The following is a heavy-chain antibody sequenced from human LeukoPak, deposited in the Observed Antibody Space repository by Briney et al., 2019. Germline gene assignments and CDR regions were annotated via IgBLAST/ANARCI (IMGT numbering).Heavy chain of an antibody. CDR2: IYTSGST. D-gene: IGHD1-26*01. J-gene: IGHJ4*02. Sequence: SETLSLTCTVSGGSISSYYWSWIRQPAGKRLEWIGRIYTSGSTNYNPSLKSRVTMSVDTSKNQFSLKLSSVTAADTAVYYCARRGPYSGSYDYWGQGTLITVSS. CDR1: GGSISSYY. V-gene: IGHV4-4*07. CDR3: ARRGPYSGSYDY.